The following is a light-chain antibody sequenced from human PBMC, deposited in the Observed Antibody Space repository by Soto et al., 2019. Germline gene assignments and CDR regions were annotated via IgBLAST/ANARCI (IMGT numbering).Light chain of an antibody. CDR2: QDT. V-gene: IGLV3-1*01. CDR1: KLGDKY. J-gene: IGLJ1*01. Sequence: SYELTQPPSVSVSPGQTASISCSGDKLGDKYASWYQQKPGQSPVLVIYQDTKRPSGIPERFSGSNSGNTATLTISGTQAMDEADYYCQAWDSNTHYVFGAGTKVTVL. CDR3: QAWDSNTHYV.